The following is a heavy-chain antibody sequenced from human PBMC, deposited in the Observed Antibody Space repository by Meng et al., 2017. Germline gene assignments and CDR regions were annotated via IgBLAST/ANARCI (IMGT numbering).Heavy chain of an antibody. CDR2: INSDGSST. J-gene: IGHJ3*02. CDR1: GFTFSSYA. Sequence: GGSLRLSCAASGFTFSSYAMSWVRQAPGKGLVWVSRINSDGSSTSYADSVKGRFTISRDNAKNTLYLQMNSLRAEDTAVYYCARSPHDVDYGDADAFDIWGQGTMVTVSS. CDR3: ARSPHDVDYGDADAFDI. D-gene: IGHD4-17*01. V-gene: IGHV3-74*01.